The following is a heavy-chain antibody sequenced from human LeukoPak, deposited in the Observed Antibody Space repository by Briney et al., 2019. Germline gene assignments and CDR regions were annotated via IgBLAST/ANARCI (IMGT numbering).Heavy chain of an antibody. Sequence: ASVKVSCKASGYTFTSYDINWVRQATGQGLEWMGWMNPNSGNTGYAQKLQGRVTMTTDTSTSTAYMELRSLRSDDTAVYYCARDLPDSQNYMDVWGKGTTVTVSS. V-gene: IGHV1-8*01. J-gene: IGHJ6*03. CDR3: ARDLPDSQNYMDV. D-gene: IGHD2-15*01. CDR1: GYTFTSYD. CDR2: MNPNSGNT.